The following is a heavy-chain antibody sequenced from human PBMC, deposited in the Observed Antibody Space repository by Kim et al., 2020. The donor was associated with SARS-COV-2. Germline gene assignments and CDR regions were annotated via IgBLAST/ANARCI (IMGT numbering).Heavy chain of an antibody. CDR1: GGSISSYY. CDR2: IYYSGST. D-gene: IGHD2-15*01. Sequence: SETLSLTCTVSGGSISSYYWSWIRQPPGKGLEWIGYIYYSGSTNYNPSLKSRVTISVDTSKNQFSLKLSSVTAADTAVYYCASLNPVAPDCSGGSCYSDYYGMDVWGQGTTVTVSS. CDR3: ASLNPVAPDCSGGSCYSDYYGMDV. V-gene: IGHV4-59*01. J-gene: IGHJ6*02.